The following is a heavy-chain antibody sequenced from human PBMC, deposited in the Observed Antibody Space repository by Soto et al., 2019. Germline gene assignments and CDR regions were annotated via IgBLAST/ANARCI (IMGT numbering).Heavy chain of an antibody. CDR2: ISNDGNDE. CDR3: ARDFKDLG. V-gene: IGHV3-30*12. CDR1: GFSVSGYG. Sequence: GGSLRLSCEVSGFSVSGYGMHWVRQAPGKGLEWVAVISNDGNDEYYIDSVKGRFTISRDNAENILYLQMSSLRAEDTAVYYCARDFKDLGWGQGT. J-gene: IGHJ4*02.